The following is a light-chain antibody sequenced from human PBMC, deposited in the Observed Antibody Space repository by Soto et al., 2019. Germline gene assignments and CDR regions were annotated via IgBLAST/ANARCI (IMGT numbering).Light chain of an antibody. J-gene: IGKJ3*01. CDR3: QHYGTSAL. V-gene: IGKV3-20*01. Sequence: EIVLTQSPGTLSLSPGDRATLSCRASQSVSDMYLAWYQHQPGQAPRLLIYASNRATGSPDRFSGSGSGTDFTLTINRLEPEDFTVYYCQHYGTSALFGPGTKVEIK. CDR2: AS. CDR1: QSVSDMY.